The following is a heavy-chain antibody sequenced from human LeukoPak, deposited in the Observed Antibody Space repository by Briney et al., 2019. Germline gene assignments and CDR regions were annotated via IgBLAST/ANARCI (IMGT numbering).Heavy chain of an antibody. Sequence: GGSLRLSCAASGFTFSSYGMSWVRQAPGKGLEWVSAISGSGGSTYYADSVKGRFTISRDNSKNTLYLQMNSLRAEDTAVYYCAKGYYYGPGSYVLDTYFDYWGQGTLVTVSS. CDR3: AKGYYYGPGSYVLDTYFDY. CDR1: GFTFSSYG. V-gene: IGHV3-23*01. CDR2: ISGSGGST. D-gene: IGHD3-10*01. J-gene: IGHJ4*02.